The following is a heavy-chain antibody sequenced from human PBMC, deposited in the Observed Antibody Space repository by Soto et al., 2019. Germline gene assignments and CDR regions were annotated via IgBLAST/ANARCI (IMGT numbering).Heavy chain of an antibody. D-gene: IGHD1-26*01. V-gene: IGHV1-69*08. Sequence: QVQLVQSGAEVKKPGASLRVSCETSGDTSTIYTITWVRQAPGQGLQWMGRIVPLLRITNYAQEFQGRLTITADSSTSSAHIELTSLPSEDTAVYYCATDQYGAGRVGVHSWGQGTLVIVSS. CDR2: IVPLLRIT. CDR3: ATDQYGAGRVGVHS. CDR1: GDTSTIYT. J-gene: IGHJ5*02.